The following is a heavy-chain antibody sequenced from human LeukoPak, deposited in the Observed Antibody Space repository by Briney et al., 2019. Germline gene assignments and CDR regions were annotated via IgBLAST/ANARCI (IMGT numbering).Heavy chain of an antibody. Sequence: GGSLRLSCAASGFTFSNAWMSWVRQAPGKGLEWVGRIKSKTDGGTTDYAAPVKGRFTISRDNSKNTLYLQMNSLRAEDTAVYYCAKDAHGSGSWFFDYWGQGTLVTVSS. V-gene: IGHV3-15*01. CDR3: AKDAHGSGSWFFDY. J-gene: IGHJ4*02. CDR2: IKSKTDGGTT. D-gene: IGHD3-10*01. CDR1: GFTFSNAW.